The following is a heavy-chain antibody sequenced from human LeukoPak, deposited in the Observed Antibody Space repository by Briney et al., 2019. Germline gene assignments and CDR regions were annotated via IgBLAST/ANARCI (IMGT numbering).Heavy chain of an antibody. CDR2: INHSGST. Sequence: PSETLSLTCAVYGGSFSGYYWSWIRQPPGKGLEWIGEINHSGSTNYNPSLKSRVTISVDTSKNQFSLKLSSVTAADTAVYYCARVDSSGWSYWYFDLWGRGTLVTVSS. CDR3: ARVDSSGWSYWYFDL. J-gene: IGHJ2*01. CDR1: GGSFSGYY. V-gene: IGHV4-34*01. D-gene: IGHD6-19*01.